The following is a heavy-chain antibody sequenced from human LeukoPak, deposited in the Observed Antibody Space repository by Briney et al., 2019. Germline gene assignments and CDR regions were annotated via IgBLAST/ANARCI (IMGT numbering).Heavy chain of an antibody. CDR1: GFTFSSYE. Sequence: GGSLRLSCAASGFTFSSYEMNWVRQAPGKGLEWVSDISSSGSTIYYADSVKGRFTISRDNAKNSLYLQMNSLRAEDTAVYYCARGRAGATFVSWFDPWGQGTLVTVSS. CDR3: ARGRAGATFVSWFDP. CDR2: ISSSGSTI. D-gene: IGHD1-26*01. V-gene: IGHV3-48*03. J-gene: IGHJ5*02.